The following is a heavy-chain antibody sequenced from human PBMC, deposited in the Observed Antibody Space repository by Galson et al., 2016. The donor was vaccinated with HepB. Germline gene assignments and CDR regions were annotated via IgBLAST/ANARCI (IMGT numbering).Heavy chain of an antibody. V-gene: IGHV3-7*01. J-gene: IGHJ4*02. CDR2: IKGDESEK. CDR3: AREATSDMAYSFDY. Sequence: SLRLSCAASEFTFSSYAMHWVRQAPGKGLKWVANIKGDESEKYYGDSVKGRFTVSRDNAKNSLFLQMNSLRAEDTAVYYCAREATSDMAYSFDYWGQGSLVTVSS. CDR1: EFTFSSYA. D-gene: IGHD2-21*01.